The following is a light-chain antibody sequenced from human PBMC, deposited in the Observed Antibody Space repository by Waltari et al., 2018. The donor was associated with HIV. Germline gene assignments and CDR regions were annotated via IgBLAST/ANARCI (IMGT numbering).Light chain of an antibody. Sequence: QSALTQPPSASGSPGQSVPISCPGTSRDVGGYNYVSWYQQHPGKAPKLIIYEVSKRPSGVPDRFSGSKSGNTASLTVSGLQAEDEADYYCSSYAASLFVFGTGTKVTVL. V-gene: IGLV2-8*01. CDR3: SSYAASLFV. J-gene: IGLJ1*01. CDR1: SRDVGGYNY. CDR2: EVS.